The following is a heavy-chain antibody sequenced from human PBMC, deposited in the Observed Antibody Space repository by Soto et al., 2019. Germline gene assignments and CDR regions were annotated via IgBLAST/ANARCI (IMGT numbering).Heavy chain of an antibody. J-gene: IGHJ5*02. CDR1: GGSISSGGYS. Sequence: QLQLQESGSGLVKPSQTLSLTCAVSGGSISSGGYSWSWIRQPPGKGLEWIGYIYHSGSTYYNPSLKSRVTLSVDRSKNQFTLKLSSVTAADTAVYYCAKWWMYAPRFGPWGQVNLVTVSS. V-gene: IGHV4-30-2*01. D-gene: IGHD2-8*01. CDR2: IYHSGST. CDR3: AKWWMYAPRFGP.